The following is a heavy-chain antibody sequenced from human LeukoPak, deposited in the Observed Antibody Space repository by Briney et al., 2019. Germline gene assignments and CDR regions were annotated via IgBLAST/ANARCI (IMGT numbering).Heavy chain of an antibody. V-gene: IGHV3-48*01. CDR1: GFTFSSYS. D-gene: IGHD3-16*02. CDR3: ALTYDYVWGSYRPPPDY. Sequence: GGSLRLSCAASGFTFSSYSMNWVRQAPGKGLEWVSYISSSSSTIYYAYSVKGRFTISRVNAKNSLYLQMNSLRAEDTAVYYCALTYDYVWGSYRPPPDYWGQGTLVTVSS. J-gene: IGHJ4*02. CDR2: ISSSSSTI.